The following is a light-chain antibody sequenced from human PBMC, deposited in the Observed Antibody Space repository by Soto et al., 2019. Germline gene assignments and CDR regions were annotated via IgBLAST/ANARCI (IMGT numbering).Light chain of an antibody. CDR2: DNN. CDR1: SSNIGNNY. V-gene: IGLV1-51*01. J-gene: IGLJ1*01. Sequence: QSALTQPPSVSAAPGQTVTISCSGSSSNIGNNYVSWYQQLPGTAPKLLIYDNNKRPSGIPDRFSGSKSGTSATLGITGLQTGDEADYYCGTWDSSLSAVDVFGTGTKLTVL. CDR3: GTWDSSLSAVDV.